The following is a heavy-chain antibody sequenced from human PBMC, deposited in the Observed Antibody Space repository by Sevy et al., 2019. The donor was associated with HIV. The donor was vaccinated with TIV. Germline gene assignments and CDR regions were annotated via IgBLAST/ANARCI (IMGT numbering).Heavy chain of an antibody. CDR1: GYTFTSYG. D-gene: IGHD3-10*01. Sequence: ASVKVSCKASGYTFTSYGISWVRQAPGQGLEWMGWISAYNGNTNYALKLQGRVTMTTDTSTSTAYMELRSLRSDDTAVYYCARDLDGSGSYRLGYWGHGTLVTVSS. CDR3: ARDLDGSGSYRLGY. V-gene: IGHV1-18*01. CDR2: ISAYNGNT. J-gene: IGHJ4*01.